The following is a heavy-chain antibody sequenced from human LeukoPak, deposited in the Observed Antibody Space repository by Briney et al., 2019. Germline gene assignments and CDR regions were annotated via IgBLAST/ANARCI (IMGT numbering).Heavy chain of an antibody. CDR3: ARDPSNSGYDYLYYFDY. J-gene: IGHJ4*02. CDR1: GYTFTGYY. CDR2: INPDNGGT. V-gene: IGHV1-2*02. D-gene: IGHD5-12*01. Sequence: ASVKVSCKASGYTFTGYYMHWVRQAPGQGLEWMGWINPDNGGTNYAQKFQGRVTMTRDMSISTAYMELSRLRSDDTAVYSCARDPSNSGYDYLYYFDYWGQGTLVTVSS.